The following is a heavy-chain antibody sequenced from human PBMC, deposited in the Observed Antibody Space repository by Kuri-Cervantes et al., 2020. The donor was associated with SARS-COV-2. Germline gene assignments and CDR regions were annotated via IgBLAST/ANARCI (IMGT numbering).Heavy chain of an antibody. D-gene: IGHD3-10*01. CDR2: ISHSGST. CDR3: ARTNRGRYYYYYGMDV. CDR1: GGSISSYY. V-gene: IGHV4-34*01. Sequence: GSLRLSCTVSGGSISSYYWSWIRQPPGKGLEWIGEISHSGSTNYNPSLKSRVTISVDTSKNQFSLKLSSVTAADTAVYYCARTNRGRYYYYYGMDVWGQGTTVTVSS. J-gene: IGHJ6*02.